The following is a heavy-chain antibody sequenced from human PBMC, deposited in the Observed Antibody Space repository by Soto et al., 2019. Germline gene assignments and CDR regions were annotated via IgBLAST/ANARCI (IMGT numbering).Heavy chain of an antibody. CDR3: ARAAGSEGRMRAFDI. CDR1: GFTFSSYS. Sequence: PGGSLRLSCAASGFTFSSYSMNWVRQAPGKGLEWVSSISSSSSYIYYADSVKGRFTISRDNAKNSLYLQMNSLRAEDTAVYYCARAAGSEGRMRAFDIWGQGTMVTVSS. D-gene: IGHD3-10*01. CDR2: ISSSSSYI. J-gene: IGHJ3*02. V-gene: IGHV3-21*01.